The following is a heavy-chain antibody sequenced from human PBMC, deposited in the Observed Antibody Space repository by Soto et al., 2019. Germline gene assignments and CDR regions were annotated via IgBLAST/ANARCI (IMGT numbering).Heavy chain of an antibody. CDR3: ARSMEIRGSEKPDFYYYGMDV. V-gene: IGHV3-30-3*01. CDR2: ISYDGSNK. Sequence: QVQLVESGGGVVQPGRSLRLSCAASGFTFSSYAMHWVRQAPGKGLEWVAVISYDGSNKYYADSVKGRFTISRDNSKNTLYLQMNSLRSEDTAVYYCARSMEIRGSEKPDFYYYGMDVWGQGTTVTVSS. J-gene: IGHJ6*02. D-gene: IGHD5-12*01. CDR1: GFTFSSYA.